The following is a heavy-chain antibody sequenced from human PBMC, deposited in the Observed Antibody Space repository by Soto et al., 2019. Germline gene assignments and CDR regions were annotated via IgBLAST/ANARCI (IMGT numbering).Heavy chain of an antibody. CDR1: GFTFSDYY. CDR3: ARVWTYCSGGSCYDLSHYYYYYMDV. D-gene: IGHD2-15*01. Sequence: GGSLRLSCAASGFTFSDYYMSWIRQAPGKGLEWVSYISSSGSTIYYADSVKGRFTISRDNAKNSLYLQMNSLRAEDTAVYYCARVWTYCSGGSCYDLSHYYYYYMDVWGKGTTVTVSS. V-gene: IGHV3-11*01. J-gene: IGHJ6*03. CDR2: ISSSGSTI.